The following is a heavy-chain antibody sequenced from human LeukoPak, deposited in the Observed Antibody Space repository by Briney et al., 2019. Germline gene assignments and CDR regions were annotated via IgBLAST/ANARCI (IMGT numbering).Heavy chain of an antibody. D-gene: IGHD3-10*01. CDR1: GYTFTGYY. V-gene: IGHV1-8*02. CDR3: AKNLGVGSNWFDP. J-gene: IGHJ5*02. CDR2: MNPNSGNT. Sequence: ASVKVSCKASGYTFTGYYMHWVRQAPGQGLEWMGWMNPNSGNTGYAQKFQGRVTMTRNTSISTAYMELSSLRSEDTAVYYCAKNLGVGSNWFDPWGQGALVTVSS.